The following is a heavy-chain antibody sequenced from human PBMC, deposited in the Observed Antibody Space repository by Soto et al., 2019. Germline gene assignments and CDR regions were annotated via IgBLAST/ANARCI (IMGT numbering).Heavy chain of an antibody. CDR1: GYTFTSYG. CDR3: ARPILDYGSGPYDAFDI. V-gene: IGHV1-18*01. CDR2: ISAYNGNT. J-gene: IGHJ3*02. D-gene: IGHD6-25*01. Sequence: ASVKVSCKASGYTFTSYGISWVRQAPGQGLEWMGWISAYNGNTNYAQKLQGRVTMTTDTSTSTAYMELRSLRSDDTAVYYCARPILDYGSGPYDAFDIWXQGTMVPVSS.